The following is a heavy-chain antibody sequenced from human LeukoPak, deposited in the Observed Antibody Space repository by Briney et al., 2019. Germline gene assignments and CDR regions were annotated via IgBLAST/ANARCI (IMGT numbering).Heavy chain of an antibody. V-gene: IGHV1-69*05. CDR1: RGTFSSYA. J-gene: IGHJ5*02. CDR3: ARDGDYGFWSGPHNWFDP. Sequence: SVKVSCKASRGTFSSYAISWVRQPPGQGLEWMGVIIPIFGTANYAQKFQGRVTITTDESTSTAYMELSSLRSEDTAVYYCARDGDYGFWSGPHNWFDPWGQGTLVTVSS. D-gene: IGHD3-3*01. CDR2: IIPIFGTA.